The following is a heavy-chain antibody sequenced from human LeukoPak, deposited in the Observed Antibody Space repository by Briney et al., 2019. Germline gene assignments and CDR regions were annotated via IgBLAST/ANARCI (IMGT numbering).Heavy chain of an antibody. D-gene: IGHD2-15*01. V-gene: IGHV4-59*08. CDR3: ARHAWVVAVHTGQTLYYFDS. Sequence: KASETLSLTCTVSCGSVSNYYWSWIRQSPGKGLEWLAYIHSSGRTNYNPPLKSRVTISVDTSEGQFSLQLNSVTAADTAVYFCARHAWVVAVHTGQTLYYFDSWSQGTLVTVSS. CDR2: IHSSGRT. CDR1: CGSVSNYY. J-gene: IGHJ4*02.